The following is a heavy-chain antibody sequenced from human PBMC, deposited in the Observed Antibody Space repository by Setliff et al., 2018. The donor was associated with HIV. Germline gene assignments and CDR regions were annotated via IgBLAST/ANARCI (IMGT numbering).Heavy chain of an antibody. Sequence: SETLSLTCTVSGGAFNTSSSYWGWIRQPPGKGLEYIGGIFYSGSAYYNSSLKSRVTISVDTSKNQLSLKLSSVTAADTAVYYCARLKLSGVIDYWGQGILVTVSS. D-gene: IGHD2-8*01. CDR2: IFYSGSA. CDR3: ARLKLSGVIDY. J-gene: IGHJ4*02. CDR1: GGAFNTSSSY. V-gene: IGHV4-39*01.